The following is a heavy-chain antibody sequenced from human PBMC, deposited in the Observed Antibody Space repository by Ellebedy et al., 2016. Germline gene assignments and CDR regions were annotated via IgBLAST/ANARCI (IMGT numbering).Heavy chain of an antibody. CDR2: IYYSGST. CDR1: GGSISSSSYY. V-gene: IGHV4-39*01. CDR3: AARTIRVRGVIQTVSDY. J-gene: IGHJ4*02. Sequence: SETLSLTCTVSGGSISSSSYYWGWIRQPPGKGLEWIGSIYYSGSTYYNPSLKSRVTISVDTSKNQFSLKLSSVTAADTAVYYCAARTIRVRGVIQTVSDYWGQGTLVTVSS. D-gene: IGHD3-10*01.